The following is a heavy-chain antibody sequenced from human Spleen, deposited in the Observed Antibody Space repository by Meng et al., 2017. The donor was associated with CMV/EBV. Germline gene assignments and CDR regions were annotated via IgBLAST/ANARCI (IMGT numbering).Heavy chain of an antibody. CDR3: SRHRIPASSSSLTVYHYGMDV. CDR2: IRRTSYTYAT. V-gene: IGHV3-73*01. Sequence: GESLKISCAASGFTFSSYSMNWVRQASGKGLEWVGRIRRTSYTYATAYAASVKGRFTISRDDSKNTAYLQMNSLQAEDTAVYYCSRHRIPASSSSLTVYHYGMDVWGQGTTVTVSS. J-gene: IGHJ6*02. CDR1: GFTFSSYS. D-gene: IGHD6-6*01.